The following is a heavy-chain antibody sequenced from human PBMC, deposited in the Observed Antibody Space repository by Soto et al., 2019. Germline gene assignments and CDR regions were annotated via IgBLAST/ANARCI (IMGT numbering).Heavy chain of an antibody. J-gene: IGHJ6*02. CDR3: AKLYYGDYSYYYYGMDV. V-gene: IGHV3-23*01. Sequence: EVQVLESGGGLVQPGGSLRLSCAASGFTFSSYAMSWVRQAPGKGPEWVSAISGSGDSTRYADSVQGRFTISRDTSKHTLYLQMNSLRAEDTAVYYCAKLYYGDYSYYYYGMDVWGQGTTVTVSS. D-gene: IGHD4-17*01. CDR1: GFTFSSYA. CDR2: ISGSGDST.